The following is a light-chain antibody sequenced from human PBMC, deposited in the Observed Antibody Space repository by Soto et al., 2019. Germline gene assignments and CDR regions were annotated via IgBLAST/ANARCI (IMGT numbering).Light chain of an antibody. V-gene: IGKV1-39*01. CDR3: QQGYSTPVT. CDR1: QSISRH. CDR2: GAS. Sequence: DIHMTQSPSSLSPSVGDRVTLTFRASQSISRHLNWYQQKPGRAPRLLIYGASNLQSGVPSRFSGSGSGTDFTLTISSLLPEDFATYYCQQGYSTPVTFGQGTRLEI. J-gene: IGKJ5*01.